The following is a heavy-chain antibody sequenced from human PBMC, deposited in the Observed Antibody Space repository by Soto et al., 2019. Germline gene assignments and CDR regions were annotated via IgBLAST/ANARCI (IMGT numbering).Heavy chain of an antibody. Sequence: ASVKVSCKASGYTFTSYGISWVRQAPGQGLEWMGGIIPIFGTANYAQKFQGRVTITADESTSTAYMELSSLRSDDTAVYYCARISVAYCGGDCYLYPIDYWGQGTLVTVSS. J-gene: IGHJ4*02. CDR2: IIPIFGTA. D-gene: IGHD2-21*02. CDR1: GYTFTSYG. V-gene: IGHV1-69*13. CDR3: ARISVAYCGGDCYLYPIDY.